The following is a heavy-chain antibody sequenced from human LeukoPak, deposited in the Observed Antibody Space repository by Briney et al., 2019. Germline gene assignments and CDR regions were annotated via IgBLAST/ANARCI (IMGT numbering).Heavy chain of an antibody. D-gene: IGHD3-10*01. V-gene: IGHV1-3*01. CDR2: INAGNGNT. Sequence: ASVKVSCKASGYTFTSYAMHWVRQAPGQRLEWMGWINAGNGNTKYSQKFQGRVTITRDTSASTAYMELSSLRSEDTAVYYCAREGVWFGESHFDYWGQGTLVTVSS. J-gene: IGHJ4*02. CDR3: AREGVWFGESHFDY. CDR1: GYTFTSYA.